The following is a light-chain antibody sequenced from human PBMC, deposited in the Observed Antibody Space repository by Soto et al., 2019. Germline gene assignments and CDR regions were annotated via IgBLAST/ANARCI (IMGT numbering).Light chain of an antibody. V-gene: IGKV3-11*01. J-gene: IGKJ5*01. CDR1: QSVRTF. Sequence: EILSAQSPATLSLSPGERAILSCRASQSVRTFLAWFQKKPGQPPRLLLFNASNRTTGSPARFSGSGSGTDLTLSISSLEPEDFAVYYCQQRGDWPLITFGQGTRLEIK. CDR3: QQRGDWPLIT. CDR2: NAS.